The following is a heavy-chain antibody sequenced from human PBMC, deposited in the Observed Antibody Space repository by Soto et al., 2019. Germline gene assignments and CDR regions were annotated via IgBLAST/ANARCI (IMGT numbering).Heavy chain of an antibody. V-gene: IGHV3-23*01. CDR2: IGESGTPT. CDR3: ARYIPGVRYYGMDV. J-gene: IGHJ6*02. D-gene: IGHD2-2*01. CDR1: GYTFSSYA. Sequence: GGSLRLSCASSGYTFSSYAMKWVRQAPGKGLEWVSLIGESGTPTYYADSVKGRFTISRDNSGNTLFLEMYSLRAEDTAVYYCARYIPGVRYYGMDVWGQGTTVTVSS.